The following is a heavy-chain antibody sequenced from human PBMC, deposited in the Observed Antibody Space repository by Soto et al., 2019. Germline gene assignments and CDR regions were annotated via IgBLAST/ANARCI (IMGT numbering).Heavy chain of an antibody. V-gene: IGHV3-33*01. J-gene: IGHJ6*02. CDR2: IWYDGSNK. CDR1: GFTFSSYG. CDR3: ARVDGAAMAYYYYYYGMDV. Sequence: QVQLVESGGGVVQPGRSLRLSCAASGFTFSSYGMHWVRQAPGKGLEWVAVIWYDGSNKYYADSVKGRFTISRDNSKSTLYLQMNSLRAEDTAVYYCARVDGAAMAYYYYYYGMDVWGQGSTVTVSS. D-gene: IGHD5-18*01.